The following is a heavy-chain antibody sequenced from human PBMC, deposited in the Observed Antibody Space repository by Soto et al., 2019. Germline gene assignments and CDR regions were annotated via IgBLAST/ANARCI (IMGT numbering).Heavy chain of an antibody. Sequence: SETLSLTCTVSGGSISSYYWSWIRQPPGKGLEWIGYIYYSGSTNYNPSLKSRVTISVDTSKNQFSLKLSSVTAADTAVYYCARDLGLMGVSDAFDIWGQGTMVTVS. D-gene: IGHD1-26*01. J-gene: IGHJ3*02. CDR1: GGSISSYY. CDR2: IYYSGST. V-gene: IGHV4-59*01. CDR3: ARDLGLMGVSDAFDI.